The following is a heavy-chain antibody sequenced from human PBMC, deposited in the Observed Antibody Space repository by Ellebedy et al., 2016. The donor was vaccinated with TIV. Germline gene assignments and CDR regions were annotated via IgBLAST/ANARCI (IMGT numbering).Heavy chain of an antibody. J-gene: IGHJ4*02. CDR2: ISISGRNI. CDR1: GFTFTYYS. CDR3: ARAWQNDILTDMFGY. D-gene: IGHD3-9*01. V-gene: IGHV3-21*01. Sequence: GGSLRLSXAASGFTFTYYSMNWVRQAPGKGLEWVSSISISGRNIYYADSVKGRFTVSRDNAKNSLYLQMDSLRAEDTATYYCARAWQNDILTDMFGYWGQGTLVTVSP.